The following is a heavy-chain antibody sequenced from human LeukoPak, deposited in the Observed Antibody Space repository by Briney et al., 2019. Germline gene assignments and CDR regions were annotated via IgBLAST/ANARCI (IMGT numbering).Heavy chain of an antibody. CDR3: ARTGRYYDSSGYYYSNDY. Sequence: SETLSLTCAVYGGSFSGYYWSWIRQPPGKGLEWIGEINHSGSTNYNPSLKSRVTISVDTSKNQFSLKLSSVTAADTAVYYCARTGRYYDSSGYYYSNDYWGQGTLVTVSS. J-gene: IGHJ4*02. D-gene: IGHD3-22*01. CDR1: GGSFSGYY. CDR2: INHSGST. V-gene: IGHV4-34*01.